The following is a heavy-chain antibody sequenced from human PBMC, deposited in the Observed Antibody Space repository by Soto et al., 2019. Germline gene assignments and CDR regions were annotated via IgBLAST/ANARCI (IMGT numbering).Heavy chain of an antibody. CDR1: GGTFSCYA. D-gene: IGHD3-22*01. J-gene: IGHJ5*01. CDR2: IIPIFGTA. CDR3: ARGPRSGGYYVPFDT. V-gene: IGHV1-69*01. Sequence: QVQLVQSGAEVKKPGSSVTVACKASGGTFSCYAISWVRQAPGQGLEWMGGIIPIFGTANYAQKFQGRVTITADESTSTDYIELSSLRSEDTAVYYCARGPRSGGYYVPFDTWGQGTLVTVSS.